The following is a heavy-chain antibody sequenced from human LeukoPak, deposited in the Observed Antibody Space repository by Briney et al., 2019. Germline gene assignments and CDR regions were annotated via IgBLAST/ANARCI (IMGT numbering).Heavy chain of an antibody. D-gene: IGHD1-7*01. V-gene: IGHV1-69*06. CDR2: IIPAFGTA. J-gene: IGHJ4*02. CDR1: GDTPYSHA. CDR3: ARDYNWNFANSSPFDY. Sequence: GASVKVSCKSSGDTPYSHATSWVRQAPGQGLEWMGRIIPAFGTANYAQKFQGRVTITADKSTRTAYMEMSSLRSEDTAVYYCARDYNWNFANSSPFDYWGQGTLVTVSS.